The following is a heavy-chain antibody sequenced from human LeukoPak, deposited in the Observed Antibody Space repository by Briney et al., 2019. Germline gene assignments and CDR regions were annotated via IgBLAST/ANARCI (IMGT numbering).Heavy chain of an antibody. Sequence: SETLSLTCTVSGGSISNYYWSWIRQPPGKGLEWIGYIYYSGSTKYNPSLKSRVTISVDTSKNQFSLKLSSVTAADTAVYYCTIGSVHGYSDYWGQGTLVTVSS. CDR3: TIGSVHGYSDY. CDR1: GGSISNYY. CDR2: IYYSGST. D-gene: IGHD4-17*01. J-gene: IGHJ4*02. V-gene: IGHV4-59*01.